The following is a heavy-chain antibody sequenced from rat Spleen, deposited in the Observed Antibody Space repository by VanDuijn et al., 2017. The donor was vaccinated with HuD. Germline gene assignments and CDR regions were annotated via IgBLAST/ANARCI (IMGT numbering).Heavy chain of an antibody. Sequence: EVQLQESGPGLVKPSQSLSLTCSVTGYSITSGYGWNWIRKFPGNKLEWMGYINSAGSTNYNPPLKSQISITSDTSKNQFFLQLTSVIIEDTATYYCARLSYYGYNYFDYWGQGVMVTVSS. CDR2: INSAGST. V-gene: IGHV3-3*01. J-gene: IGHJ2*01. CDR3: ARLSYYGYNYFDY. D-gene: IGHD1-7*01. CDR1: GYSITSGYG.